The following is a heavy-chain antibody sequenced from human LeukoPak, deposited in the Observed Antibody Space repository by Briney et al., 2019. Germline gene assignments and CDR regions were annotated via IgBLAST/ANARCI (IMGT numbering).Heavy chain of an antibody. V-gene: IGHV4-30-2*01. J-gene: IGHJ4*02. Sequence: SQTLPLTCAVSGGSISSGGYSWSWIRQPPGKGLEWIGYIYHSGSTYYNPSLKSRVTISVDRSKNQFSLKLSSVTAADTAVYYCARLTTGLYFDYWGQGTLVTVSS. CDR1: GGSISSGGYS. CDR2: IYHSGST. CDR3: ARLTTGLYFDY. D-gene: IGHD4-17*01.